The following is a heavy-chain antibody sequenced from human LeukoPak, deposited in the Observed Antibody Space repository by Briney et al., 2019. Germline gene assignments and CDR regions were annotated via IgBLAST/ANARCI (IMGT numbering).Heavy chain of an antibody. V-gene: IGHV4-59*01. D-gene: IGHD5-24*01. Sequence: SETLSLTYTVSGGSISSYNWSWIRQPPGKGLEWIGYIYYSGSTNYNPSLKSRVTISVDTSKNQFSLKLSSVTAADTAVYYCARKVATTPYYFDYWGQGTLVTVSS. CDR1: GGSISSYN. CDR3: ARKVATTPYYFDY. J-gene: IGHJ4*02. CDR2: IYYSGST.